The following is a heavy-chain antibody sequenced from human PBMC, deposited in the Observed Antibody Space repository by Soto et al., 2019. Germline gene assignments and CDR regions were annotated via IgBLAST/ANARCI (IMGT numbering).Heavy chain of an antibody. CDR3: ARSGYYGSGSFFDY. Sequence: PSETLSLTCAVYGGSFSGYYWSWIRQPPGKGLEWIGEINHSGSTNYNPSLKSRVTISVDTSKNQFSLKLSSVTAADTAVYYCARSGYYGSGSFFDYWGQGTLVTVS. CDR2: INHSGST. D-gene: IGHD3-10*01. J-gene: IGHJ4*02. V-gene: IGHV4-34*01. CDR1: GGSFSGYY.